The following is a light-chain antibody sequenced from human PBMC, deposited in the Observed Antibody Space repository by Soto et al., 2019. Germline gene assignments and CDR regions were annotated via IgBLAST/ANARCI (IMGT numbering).Light chain of an antibody. V-gene: IGLV4-60*02. CDR1: SGHTTYI. CDR2: LETSGSY. J-gene: IGLJ2*01. CDR3: ETWDINTHVV. Sequence: QLVLTQSSSASASLGSSVKLTCTLSSGHTTYIIAWHQQQPGQAPRYLMKLETSGSYNKGSGVPDRFSGSSSGADRSLTISNLQFEDEADYYCETWDINTHVVFGGGTKLTVL.